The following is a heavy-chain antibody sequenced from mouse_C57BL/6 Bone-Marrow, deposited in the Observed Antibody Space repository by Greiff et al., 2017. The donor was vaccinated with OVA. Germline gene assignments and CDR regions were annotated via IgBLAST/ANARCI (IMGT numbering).Heavy chain of an antibody. Sequence: VQLQQSVAELVRPGASVKLSCTASGFNIKNNYMHWVKQRPEQGLEWIGRIDPANGNTTSAPNFPCKTTITADTSSNTAYLQLSSLTSEDTAIYYCARGVTTVGDGGYFDYWGQGTLVTVSA. CDR1: GFNIKNNY. D-gene: IGHD1-1*01. CDR3: ARGVTTVGDGGYFDY. CDR2: IDPANGNT. J-gene: IGHJ3*01. V-gene: IGHV14-3*01.